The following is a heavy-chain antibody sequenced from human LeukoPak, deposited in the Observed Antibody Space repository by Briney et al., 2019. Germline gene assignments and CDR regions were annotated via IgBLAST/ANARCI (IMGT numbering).Heavy chain of an antibody. CDR2: ISYDGSNK. Sequence: GGSLRLSCAASGFTFSSYAMSWVRQAPGKGLEWVAVISYDGSNKYYADSVKGRVTISRDNSKNTLSLQMNSLRAEDTAVYYCARELKSTYYHDSSGYSGLGYWGQGTLVTVSS. CDR3: ARELKSTYYHDSSGYSGLGY. D-gene: IGHD3-22*01. CDR1: GFTFSSYA. V-gene: IGHV3-30-3*01. J-gene: IGHJ4*02.